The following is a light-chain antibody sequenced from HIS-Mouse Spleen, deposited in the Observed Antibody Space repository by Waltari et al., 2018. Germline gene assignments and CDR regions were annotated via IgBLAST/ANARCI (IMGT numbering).Light chain of an antibody. J-gene: IGLJ2*01. CDR3: CSYAGSYTVV. V-gene: IGLV2-11*01. CDR2: DVS. Sequence: QSALTQPPSASGSPGQSVTISCTGTSSDVGSYNLVSWYQQHPGKAPKLMIYDVSKRPSGVPDRFSGSKSGNTASLTISGLQAEDEADYYCCSYAGSYTVVFGGGTKLTVL. CDR1: SSDVGSYNL.